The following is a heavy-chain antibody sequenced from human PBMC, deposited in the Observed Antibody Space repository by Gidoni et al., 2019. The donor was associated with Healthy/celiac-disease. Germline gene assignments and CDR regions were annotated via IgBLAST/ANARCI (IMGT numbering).Heavy chain of an antibody. CDR1: GFTFVDYA. CDR3: AKGSSGPLESTGYYFDY. D-gene: IGHD2-15*01. J-gene: IGHJ4*02. Sequence: EVQLVESGGGLVQPGRSLRLSCAASGFTFVDYAMHWVRQAPGKGLEWVSGISWNSGSIGYADSVKGRFTISRDNAKNSLYLQMNSLRAEDTALYYCAKGSSGPLESTGYYFDYWGQGTLVTVSS. CDR2: ISWNSGSI. V-gene: IGHV3-9*01.